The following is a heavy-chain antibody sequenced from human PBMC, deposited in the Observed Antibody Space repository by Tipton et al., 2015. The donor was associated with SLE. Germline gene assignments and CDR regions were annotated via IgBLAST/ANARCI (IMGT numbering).Heavy chain of an antibody. D-gene: IGHD6-13*01. Sequence: SLRLSCAASGFTFGSYVMHWVRQPPGKGLVWVSRISHDGAATSYAESVKGRFTVSRDNAENTLYLQMNSLRAEDTAVYYCARQLYSSYSYMDVWGKGTTVTVSS. CDR1: GFTFGSYV. V-gene: IGHV3-74*01. CDR3: ARQLYSSYSYMDV. J-gene: IGHJ6*03. CDR2: ISHDGAAT.